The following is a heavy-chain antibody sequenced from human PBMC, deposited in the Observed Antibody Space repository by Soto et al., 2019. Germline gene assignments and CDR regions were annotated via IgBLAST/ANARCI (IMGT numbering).Heavy chain of an antibody. J-gene: IGHJ6*02. CDR3: AKSPRYYYDSSGYYYPGLDV. V-gene: IGHV3-23*01. CDR2: ISGSGGST. D-gene: IGHD3-22*01. Sequence: GGSLRLSCAASGFTFSSYAMGWVRQAPGKGLEWVSAISGSGGSTYYADSVKGRFTISRDNSKNTLYLQMNSLRAEDTAVYYSAKSPRYYYDSSGYYYPGLDVWGQGTTVTVSS. CDR1: GFTFSSYA.